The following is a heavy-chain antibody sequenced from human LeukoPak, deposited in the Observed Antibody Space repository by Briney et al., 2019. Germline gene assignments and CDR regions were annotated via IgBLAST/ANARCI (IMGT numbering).Heavy chain of an antibody. J-gene: IGHJ4*02. Sequence: PSETLSLTCTVSGGSISSYYWSWIRQPPGKGLEWIGYIYYSGSTNYNPSLKSRVTISVDTSKNQFSLKLSSVTAADTAVYYCARGRSGWYYFDYWGQGTLVTVSS. CDR1: GGSISSYY. CDR3: ARGRSGWYYFDY. V-gene: IGHV4-59*12. D-gene: IGHD6-19*01. CDR2: IYYSGST.